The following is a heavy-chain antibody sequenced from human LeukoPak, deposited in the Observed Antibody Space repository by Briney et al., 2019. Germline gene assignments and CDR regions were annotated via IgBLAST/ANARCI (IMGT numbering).Heavy chain of an antibody. CDR3: AREVGATMFDY. J-gene: IGHJ4*02. CDR2: IYTSGSP. Sequence: SETLSLTCTVSGGSISSYYWSWIRQPAGKGLEWIGRIYTSGSPNNNPSLKSRVTISVDKSKNQFSLNLSSVTAADTAVYYCAREVGATMFDYWGQGTLVTVSS. CDR1: GGSISSYY. D-gene: IGHD1-26*01. V-gene: IGHV4-4*07.